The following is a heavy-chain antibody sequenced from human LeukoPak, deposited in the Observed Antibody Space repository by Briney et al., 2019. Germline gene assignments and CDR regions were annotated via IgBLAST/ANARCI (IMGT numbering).Heavy chain of an antibody. V-gene: IGHV3-30*02. CDR2: IRYDGSKK. CDR1: GFTFSSYG. J-gene: IGHJ4*02. D-gene: IGHD5-18*01. CDR3: AKATWIQLWSSNYLDY. Sequence: GGSLRLSCAASGFTFSSYGMHWVRQAPGEGLEWVAFIRYDGSKKYYADSVKGRFTISRDNSKNTLYLQMNSLRAEDTAVYYCAKATWIQLWSSNYLDYWGQGTLVTVSS.